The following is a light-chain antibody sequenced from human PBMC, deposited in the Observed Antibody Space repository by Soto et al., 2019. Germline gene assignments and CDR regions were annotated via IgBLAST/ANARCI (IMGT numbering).Light chain of an antibody. J-gene: IGLJ3*02. CDR2: TTN. Sequence: QTVVTQEPSLSVSPGGTVTLTCALSSGSVSTNYFPSWYQQAPGQPPRTLIYTTNVRSSGVPDRFSGSILGNKAALIITGAQTEDESDYYCVLYMGSGMWVFGGGTKLTVL. CDR3: VLYMGSGMWV. CDR1: SGSVSTNYF. V-gene: IGLV8-61*01.